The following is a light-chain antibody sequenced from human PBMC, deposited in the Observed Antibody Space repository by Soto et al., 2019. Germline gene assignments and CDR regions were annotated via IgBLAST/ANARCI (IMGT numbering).Light chain of an antibody. J-gene: IGKJ1*01. CDR2: DAS. CDR1: QDISDY. CDR3: QQYNSYPWT. V-gene: IGKV1-9*01. Sequence: DIQLTQSPSFLSASVGDRVTITCRASQDISDYLAWYQHKPGQAPRLLISDASNRATGIPARFSGSGSETDFTLTISSLEPEDFATYYCQQYNSYPWTFGQGTKV.